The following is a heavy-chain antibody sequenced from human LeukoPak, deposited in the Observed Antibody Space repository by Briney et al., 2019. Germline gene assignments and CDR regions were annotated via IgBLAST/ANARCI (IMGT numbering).Heavy chain of an antibody. CDR3: ARAPFLDSPGGYYFDY. CDR2: IYHSGST. V-gene: IGHV4-30-2*01. CDR1: GGSISSGGYS. Sequence: PSETLSLTCAVSGGSISSGGYSWSWIRQPPGKGLEWIGYIYHSGSTYYNPSLKSRVTISVDRSKNQFSLKLSSVTAADTAVYYCARAPFLDSPGGYYFDYWGQGTLVTVSS. D-gene: IGHD1-26*01. J-gene: IGHJ4*02.